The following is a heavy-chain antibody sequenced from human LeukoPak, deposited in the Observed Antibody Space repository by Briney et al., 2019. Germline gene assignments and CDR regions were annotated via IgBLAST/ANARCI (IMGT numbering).Heavy chain of an antibody. CDR2: ISDSGNT. CDR1: GFTLSSYA. Sequence: GGSLRLSCAASGFTLSSYAMSWVRQAPGKGLEWVSAISDSGNTYHADSVKGRFTISRDSSKNTLFLQINRLRPEDAAVYYCAKAPVTTCRGAYCYPFDYWGQGTLVTVSS. CDR3: AKAPVTTCRGAYCYPFDY. D-gene: IGHD2-21*01. V-gene: IGHV3-23*01. J-gene: IGHJ4*02.